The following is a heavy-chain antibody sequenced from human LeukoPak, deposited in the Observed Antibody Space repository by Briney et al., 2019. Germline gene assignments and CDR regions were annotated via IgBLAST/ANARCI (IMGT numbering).Heavy chain of an antibody. V-gene: IGHV3-64*01. J-gene: IGHJ2*01. CDR3: ARDTCGCGSGWHLYWYFDL. D-gene: IGHD6-19*01. CDR1: GFTFNDYA. Sequence: GGSLRLSCAASGFTFNDYAMHWLRQAPGKELEYVSAISSNGGSIHYAHSVKRRFTISRDNYKNTLSLQMDSLRAEDMAVYYCARDTCGCGSGWHLYWYFDLWGRGTLVTVSS. CDR2: ISSNGGSI.